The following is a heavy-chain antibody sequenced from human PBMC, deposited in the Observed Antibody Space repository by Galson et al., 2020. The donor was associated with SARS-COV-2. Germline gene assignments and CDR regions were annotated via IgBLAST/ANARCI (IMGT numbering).Heavy chain of an antibody. V-gene: IGHV4-59*01. CDR1: GASSGSYY. J-gene: IGHJ4*02. Sequence: SETLSLTCTVSGASSGSYYWNWIRQPPGKGLEWIGYIYDGGNTNYNPSLMSRVAISLDTSTSQLSLKLTSVTAADTAVYYCAREYCSSARCYFFDYWVQGTLVDVSS. CDR3: AREYCSSARCYFFDY. CDR2: IYDGGNT. D-gene: IGHD2-2*01.